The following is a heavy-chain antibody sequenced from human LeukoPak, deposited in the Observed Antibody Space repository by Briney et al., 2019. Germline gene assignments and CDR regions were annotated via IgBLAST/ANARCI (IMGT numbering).Heavy chain of an antibody. V-gene: IGHV3-74*01. CDR1: GFTFCSHW. J-gene: IGHJ3*02. Sequence: GGALRLSCAASGFTFCSHWMHWGRQAPGKGLGWVSRINSDGSSTSYADSVKGQFTISRDNAKNTLYLQMTSLRAEDTAVYYCARVGPGAFDIWGQGTMVTVSS. D-gene: IGHD7-27*01. CDR3: ARVGPGAFDI. CDR2: INSDGSST.